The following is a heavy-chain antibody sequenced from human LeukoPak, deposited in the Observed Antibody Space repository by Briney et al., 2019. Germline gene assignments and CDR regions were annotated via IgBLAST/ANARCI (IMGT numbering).Heavy chain of an antibody. V-gene: IGHV1-2*04. CDR1: GYTFTSYY. CDR2: INPNSGGT. CDR3: ARDRGFSMVRGVIPFGDYAFDI. D-gene: IGHD3-10*01. J-gene: IGHJ3*02. Sequence: ASVKVSCKASGYTFTSYYMHWVRQAPGQGLEWMGWINPNSGGTNYAQKFQGWVTMTRDTSISTAYMELSRLRSGDTAVYYCARDRGFSMVRGVIPFGDYAFDIWGQGTMVTVSS.